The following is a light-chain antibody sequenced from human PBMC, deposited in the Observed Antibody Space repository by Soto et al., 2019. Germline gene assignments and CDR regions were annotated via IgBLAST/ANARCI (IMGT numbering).Light chain of an antibody. J-gene: IGLJ2*01. CDR3: SSYTSRSTVV. CDR2: DVS. Sequence: QSALTQPASVSGSPGQSITISCTGTSSDVGGYNYVSWYQQYPGKAPKLMIYDVSNRPSGVSNRFSGSKSGNTASLTISGLQAEDEADSYCSSYTSRSTVVFGGGTKLTVL. V-gene: IGLV2-14*01. CDR1: SSDVGGYNY.